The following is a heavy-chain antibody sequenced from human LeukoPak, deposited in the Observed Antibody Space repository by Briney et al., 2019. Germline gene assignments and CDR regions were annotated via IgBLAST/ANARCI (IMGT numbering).Heavy chain of an antibody. CDR1: GGTFSSYA. CDR3: AIQLYYYDSSGYQT. D-gene: IGHD3-22*01. V-gene: IGHV1-69*05. Sequence: SVKVSCKASGGTFSSYAISWVRQAPGQGLEWMGGIIPIFGTANYAQKFQGRVTITTDESTSTAYMELSSLRSEDTAVYYCAIQLYYYDSSGYQTWGQGTLVTVSS. J-gene: IGHJ5*02. CDR2: IIPIFGTA.